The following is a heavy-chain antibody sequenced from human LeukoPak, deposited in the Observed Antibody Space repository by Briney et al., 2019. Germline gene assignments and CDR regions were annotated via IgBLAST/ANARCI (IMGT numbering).Heavy chain of an antibody. V-gene: IGHV3-30*19. J-gene: IGHJ4*02. D-gene: IGHD3-16*01. Sequence: PGGSLRLSCVVSGFTFSSYGMHWVRQAPGKGLEWVAVISYDGSNKYYADSVKGRFTISRDNSKNTLYLQMNSLRAEDTAVYYCAKDPRLGYGRFDYWGQGTLVTVSS. CDR1: GFTFSSYG. CDR3: AKDPRLGYGRFDY. CDR2: ISYDGSNK.